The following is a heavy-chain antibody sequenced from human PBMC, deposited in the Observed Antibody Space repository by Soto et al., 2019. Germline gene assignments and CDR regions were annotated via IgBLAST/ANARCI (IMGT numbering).Heavy chain of an antibody. CDR1: GYTFTAHW. CDR3: ATLAGDYIGRGFDY. J-gene: IGHJ4*02. CDR2: IYPDDSDT. V-gene: IGHV5-51*01. Sequence: EVQLVQSGTEVKKPGESLEISCKGYGYTFTAHWIAWLRQMLGKGLEWMGLIYPDDSDTRYSPSFQGQVTISADKSSNTAYLQWSSLNASDTAIYYCATLAGDYIGRGFDYWGQGTPVAVSS. D-gene: IGHD4-17*01.